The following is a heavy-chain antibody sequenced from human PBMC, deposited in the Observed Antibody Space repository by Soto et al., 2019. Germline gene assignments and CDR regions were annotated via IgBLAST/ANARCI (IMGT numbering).Heavy chain of an antibody. CDR1: GFTVSSYC. Sequence: LRLSCAAPGFTVSSYCMSWVRQAPGKGLEWVANIKQDGSEKYYVDSVKGRFTISRDNAKNSLYLQMNSLRAEDTAVYYCARDRHYDFWSGYSDYWGQGTLVTVSS. D-gene: IGHD3-3*01. CDR2: IKQDGSEK. CDR3: ARDRHYDFWSGYSDY. V-gene: IGHV3-7*01. J-gene: IGHJ4*02.